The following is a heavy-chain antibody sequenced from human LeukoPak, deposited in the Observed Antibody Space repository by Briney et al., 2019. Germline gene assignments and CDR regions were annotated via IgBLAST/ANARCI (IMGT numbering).Heavy chain of an antibody. V-gene: IGHV3-23*01. CDR3: AKDLIAAADFYYYYYGMDV. D-gene: IGHD6-13*01. Sequence: GGSLRLSCAASGFTFSSYAMSWVRQAPGKGLEWVSAISGSGGSTYYADSVKGRFTISRDNSKNTLYLQMNSLRAEDTAVYYCAKDLIAAADFYYYYYGMDVWGQGTTVTVSS. CDR2: ISGSGGST. J-gene: IGHJ6*02. CDR1: GFTFSSYA.